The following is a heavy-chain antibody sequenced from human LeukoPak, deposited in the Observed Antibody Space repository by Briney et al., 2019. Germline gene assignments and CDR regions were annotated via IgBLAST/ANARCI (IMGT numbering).Heavy chain of an antibody. J-gene: IGHJ4*02. CDR2: LYSDGNT. V-gene: IGHV3-53*01. D-gene: IGHD1-14*01. CDR3: ARGVEPLAANTLAY. Sequence: GSLRLSCAASVFTVITNDMTWVRQAPGKGLDWVSVLYSDGNTKYADSVQGRFTISRDNSKNTLYLEMNSLSPDDTAVYYCARGVEPLAANTLAYWGQGTLVTVCS. CDR1: VFTVITND.